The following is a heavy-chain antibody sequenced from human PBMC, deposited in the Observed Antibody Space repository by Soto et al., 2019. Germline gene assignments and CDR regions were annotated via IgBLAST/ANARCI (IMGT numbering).Heavy chain of an antibody. V-gene: IGHV2-5*02. D-gene: IGHD6-19*01. Sequence: QITLKESGPTLVRPTQTLTLTCTSSGFSLSTSAVGVNWIRQPPGKPLEWLALIYWDDTKHYSSSLRNRLTITKDTSKNQVVLTMTNMDPVDTATYYCAHGSGWLSDQWGQGILVTVSS. J-gene: IGHJ4*02. CDR1: GFSLSTSAVG. CDR3: AHGSGWLSDQ. CDR2: IYWDDTK.